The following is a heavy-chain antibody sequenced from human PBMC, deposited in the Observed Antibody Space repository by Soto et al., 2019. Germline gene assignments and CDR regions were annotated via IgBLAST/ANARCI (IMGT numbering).Heavy chain of an antibody. J-gene: IGHJ4*02. D-gene: IGHD3-3*01. CDR3: ARRGSYYDFWSARLSRNLYFDY. CDR1: GGSFSGYY. Sequence: SETLSLTCAVYGGSFSGYYWSWIRQPPGKGLEWIGEINHSGSTNYNPSLKSRVTISVDTSKNQFSLKLSSVTAADTAVYYCARRGSYYDFWSARLSRNLYFDYWGQGTLVTVSS. CDR2: INHSGST. V-gene: IGHV4-34*01.